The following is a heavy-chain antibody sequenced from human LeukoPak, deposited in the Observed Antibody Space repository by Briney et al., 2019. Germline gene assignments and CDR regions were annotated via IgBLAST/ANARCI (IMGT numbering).Heavy chain of an antibody. CDR3: ARSIAAAGINWFHP. CDR2: IIPILGIA. V-gene: IGHV1-69*04. D-gene: IGHD6-13*01. J-gene: IGHJ5*02. CDR1: GGTFSSYA. Sequence: ASVKVSCKASGGTFSSYAISWVRQAPGQGLEWMGRIIPILGIANYAQKFQGRVTITADKSTSTAYMELSSLRSEDTAVYYCARSIAAAGINWFHPWGQGNLVTVSS.